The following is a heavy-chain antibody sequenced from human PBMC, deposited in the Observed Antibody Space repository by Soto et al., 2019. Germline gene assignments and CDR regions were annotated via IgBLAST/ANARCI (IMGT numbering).Heavy chain of an antibody. V-gene: IGHV1-8*01. Sequence: ASVKVSCKASGYTFTSYDINWVRQATGQGLEWMGWMNPNSGNTGYAQKFQGRVTMTRNTSISTAYMELSSLRSEDTAVYYCARARREWVTHGPSLYYYYMDVWGKGTTVTVSS. CDR1: GYTFTSYD. J-gene: IGHJ6*03. CDR2: MNPNSGNT. CDR3: ARARREWVTHGPSLYYYYMDV. D-gene: IGHD2-21*02.